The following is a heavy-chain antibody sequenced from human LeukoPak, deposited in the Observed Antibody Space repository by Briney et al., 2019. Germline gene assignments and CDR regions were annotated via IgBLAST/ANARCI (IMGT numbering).Heavy chain of an antibody. V-gene: IGHV5-51*01. CDR2: IYPGDSDT. J-gene: IGHJ4*02. Sequence: GESLKISCKGSGYRFTSYWIAWVRQMPGKGLESMGIIYPGDSDTRYSPSFQGQVTISADKSISTAYLQWSSLKASDTATYYCARGLGYSGSWYFDYRGQGTLVTVSS. CDR1: GYRFTSYW. D-gene: IGHD6-13*01. CDR3: ARGLGYSGSWYFDY.